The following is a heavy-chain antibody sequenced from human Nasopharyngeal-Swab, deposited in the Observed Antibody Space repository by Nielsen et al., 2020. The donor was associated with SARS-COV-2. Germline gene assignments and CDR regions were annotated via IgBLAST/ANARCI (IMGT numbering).Heavy chain of an antibody. J-gene: IGHJ4*02. CDR3: ARDIVEVSVSSEGFDY. CDR2: ISHSEST. Sequence: SETLSLTCAVYGGSLSGYYWSWIRKTQGKGLEWIGEISHSESTNYNPYLTSRVTISLDTSKKQISLKLTSVTAADTAFYYCARDIVEVSVSSEGFDYWGQGTLVTVST. CDR1: GGSLSGYY. V-gene: IGHV4-34*01. D-gene: IGHD2-2*01.